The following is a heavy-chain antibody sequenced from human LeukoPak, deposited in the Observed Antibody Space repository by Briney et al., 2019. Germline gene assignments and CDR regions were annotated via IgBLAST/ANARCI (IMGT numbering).Heavy chain of an antibody. CDR2: IKQDGSEK. CDR1: GFTFSSYW. Sequence: GGSLRLSCAASGFTFSSYWMSWVRQAPGKGLEWVANIKQDGSEKYYVDSVKGRFTISRDNAKNSLYLQMNSLRAEDTAVYYCARDPRFLEWLNYYYYMDVWGKGTTVTVSS. J-gene: IGHJ6*03. CDR3: ARDPRFLEWLNYYYYMDV. V-gene: IGHV3-7*01. D-gene: IGHD3-3*01.